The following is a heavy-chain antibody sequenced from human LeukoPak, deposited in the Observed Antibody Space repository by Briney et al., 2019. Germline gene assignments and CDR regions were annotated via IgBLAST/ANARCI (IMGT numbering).Heavy chain of an antibody. D-gene: IGHD4-17*01. CDR3: ARELPSTTVTRLGDVIDY. CDR2: IYYSGST. J-gene: IGHJ4*02. V-gene: IGHV4-39*07. CDR1: GGSISSSNFY. Sequence: PSETLSLTCTVSGGSISSSNFYWGWIRQPPGKGLEWIGSIYYSGSTYYNPSLKSRVTISVDTSKNQFSLKLSSVTAADTAAYYCARELPSTTVTRLGDVIDYWGQGTLVTVSS.